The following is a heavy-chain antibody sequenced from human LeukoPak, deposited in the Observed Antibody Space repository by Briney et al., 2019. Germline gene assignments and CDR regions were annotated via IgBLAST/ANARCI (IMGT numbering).Heavy chain of an antibody. V-gene: IGHV3-11*06. CDR2: ISSSSSYI. J-gene: IGHJ5*02. CDR3: ARESLYNWFDP. Sequence: PGGSLRLSCAASGFTFSDYYMSWIRQAPGKGLEWVSSISSSSSYIYYADSVKGRFTISRDNAKNSLYLQMNSLRAEDTAVYYCARESLYNWFDPWGQGTLVTVSS. CDR1: GFTFSDYY.